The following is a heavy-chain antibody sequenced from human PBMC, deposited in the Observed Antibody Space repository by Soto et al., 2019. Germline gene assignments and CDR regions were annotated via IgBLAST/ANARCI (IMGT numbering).Heavy chain of an antibody. Sequence: EVQLLESGGGLVQPGGSLRLTCAASGFRFSNFAMGWVRQAPGKGLEWVSSITSSSRDTYFADAVRGRFTISRDNSKNTLYLQLNTLRVEDTAVYYFTSGPFIAGDYWGQGTLVTVSS. J-gene: IGHJ4*02. V-gene: IGHV3-23*01. CDR3: TSGPFIAGDY. CDR1: GFRFSNFA. D-gene: IGHD2-15*01. CDR2: ITSSSRDT.